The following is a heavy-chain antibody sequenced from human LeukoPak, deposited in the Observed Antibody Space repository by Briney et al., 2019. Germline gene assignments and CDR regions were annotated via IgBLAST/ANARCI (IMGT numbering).Heavy chain of an antibody. D-gene: IGHD3-16*01. Sequence: PGGSLRLSCAASGFTFSSYEMNWVREAPGKGLEWVSYISSSGSTIYYADSVKGRFTISRDNAKNSLYLQMNSLRAEDTAVYYCAELGIMIGVVWGKGTTVTISS. V-gene: IGHV3-48*03. CDR2: ISSSGSTI. CDR1: GFTFSSYE. J-gene: IGHJ6*04. CDR3: AELGIMIGVV.